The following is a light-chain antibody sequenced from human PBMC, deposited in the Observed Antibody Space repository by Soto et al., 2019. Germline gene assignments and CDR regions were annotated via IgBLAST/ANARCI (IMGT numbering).Light chain of an antibody. CDR2: SNN. J-gene: IGLJ2*01. V-gene: IGLV1-40*01. Sequence: QSVLTQPPSVSGAPGQRVTISCTGSSSNTGAGYDVHWYQQVPGRAPKLLIYSNNNRPSGVPDRFSGSKSGTSASLAITGLQAEDEADYYCQSYDTSLSGSRVVFGGGTQLTVL. CDR1: SSNTGAGYD. CDR3: QSYDTSLSGSRVV.